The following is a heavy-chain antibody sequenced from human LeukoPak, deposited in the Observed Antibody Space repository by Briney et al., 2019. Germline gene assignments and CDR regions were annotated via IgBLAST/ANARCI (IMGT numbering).Heavy chain of an antibody. CDR3: ARTTFWSGRSPDYHHCYMDV. D-gene: IGHD3-3*01. J-gene: IGHJ6*03. CDR2: VHYNGSP. V-gene: IGHV4-59*01. Sequence: SETLSLTCTVSGGSISGYYWSWIRQAPGKGLEWIRYVHYNGSPNYNASLKSRVTISVDASKNQFSLKVSSVSAADTAVYYCARTTFWSGRSPDYHHCYMDVWGKGTTVTVSS. CDR1: GGSISGYY.